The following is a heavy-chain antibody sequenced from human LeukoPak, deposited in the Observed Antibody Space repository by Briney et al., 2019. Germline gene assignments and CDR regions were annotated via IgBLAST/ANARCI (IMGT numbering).Heavy chain of an antibody. J-gene: IGHJ4*02. CDR1: GFTVSSNY. V-gene: IGHV3-23*01. CDR3: AKDLRITYYDFWSGGFDY. D-gene: IGHD3-3*01. CDR2: ISGSGGST. Sequence: GGSLRLSCAASGFTVSSNYMSWVRQAPGKGLEWVSAISGSGGSTYYADSVKGRFTISRDNSKNTLYLQMNSLRAEDTAVYYCAKDLRITYYDFWSGGFDYWGQGTLVTVSS.